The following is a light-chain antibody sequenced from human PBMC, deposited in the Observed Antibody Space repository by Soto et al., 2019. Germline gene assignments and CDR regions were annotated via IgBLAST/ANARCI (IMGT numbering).Light chain of an antibody. J-gene: IGKJ1*01. V-gene: IGKV3-20*01. Sequence: EIVLTQSPGTLSLSPGERATLSCRASQSVSSSYLAWYQQKPGQAPRLLIYGASSRATGIPDRFSGSGSGTDFTLTIRRLEPEDFAVYYWQQYSSSPWTFGQGTKVEIK. CDR3: QQYSSSPWT. CDR1: QSVSSSY. CDR2: GAS.